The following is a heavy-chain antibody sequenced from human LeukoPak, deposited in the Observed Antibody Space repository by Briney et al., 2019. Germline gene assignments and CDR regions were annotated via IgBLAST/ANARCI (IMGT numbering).Heavy chain of an antibody. V-gene: IGHV1-2*02. CDR1: GYTFTGYY. D-gene: IGHD6-19*01. Sequence: GASAKVSCKASGYTFTGYYIHWVRQAPGQGLEYMGWINPNSGGTNYAQKFQGRVTMTRDTSISTAYMELSRLRSDDTAVYYCARDLYQWLPSTRPRDYYYHMDVWGEGTTVTVSS. J-gene: IGHJ6*03. CDR3: ARDLYQWLPSTRPRDYYYHMDV. CDR2: INPNSGGT.